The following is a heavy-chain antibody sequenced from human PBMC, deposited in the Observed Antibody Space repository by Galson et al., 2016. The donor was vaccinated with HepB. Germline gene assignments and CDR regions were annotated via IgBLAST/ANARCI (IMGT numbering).Heavy chain of an antibody. CDR2: IKSNTDGGAT. D-gene: IGHD4-11*01. J-gene: IGHJ6*02. CDR3: TRDRHMTTVIRDSYGIDV. V-gene: IGHV3-15*07. Sequence: SLRLSCAASGFSVNDGWMNWVRQAPGKGLEWVGRIKSNTDGGATESAAPVKGRFTLSRDDSKNRLYLQMNSLKTEDTAVYYCTRDRHMTTVIRDSYGIDVWGQGTTVTDSS. CDR1: GFSVNDGW.